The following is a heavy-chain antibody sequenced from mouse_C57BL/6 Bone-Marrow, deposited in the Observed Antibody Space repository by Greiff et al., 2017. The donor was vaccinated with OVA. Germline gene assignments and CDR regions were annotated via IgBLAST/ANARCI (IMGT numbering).Heavy chain of an antibody. CDR2: INYDGSST. CDR1: GFTFSDYY. Sequence: EVKLMESEGGLVQPGSSMKLSCTASGFTFSDYYMAWVRQVPEKGLEWVANINYDGSSTYYLDSLKSRFIISRDNAKNILYLQMSSLKSEDTATYYCARDAAQAGNCDCWGQGTTLTVSS. CDR3: ARDAAQAGNCDC. J-gene: IGHJ2*01. V-gene: IGHV5-16*01. D-gene: IGHD3-2*02.